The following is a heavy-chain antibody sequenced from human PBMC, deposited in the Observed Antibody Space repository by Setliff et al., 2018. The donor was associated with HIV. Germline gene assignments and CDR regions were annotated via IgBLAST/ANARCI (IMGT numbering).Heavy chain of an antibody. Sequence: SETLSLTCTVSGDSIISSRNFWGWIRQPPGKGLEWIGNIHSSGSTYYNPSLKSRVFISVDLSINQFSLKLHSVTAADTAVYYCASGEDSGTYGEPYDSWGQGALVTVPS. V-gene: IGHV4-39*01. CDR3: ASGEDSGTYGEPYDS. CDR1: GDSIISSRNF. J-gene: IGHJ4*02. D-gene: IGHD1-26*01. CDR2: IHSSGST.